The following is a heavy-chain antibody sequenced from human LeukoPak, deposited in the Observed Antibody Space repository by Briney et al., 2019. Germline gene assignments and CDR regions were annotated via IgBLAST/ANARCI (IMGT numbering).Heavy chain of an antibody. CDR1: GFTFSSYA. CDR3: ASGSSVLLWFGEYTETDY. Sequence: PGGSLRLSCAASGFTFSSYAMHWVRQAPGKGLEWVAVISYDGSDKYCADSVKGRFTISRDNSKNTLYLQMNSLRAEDTAVYYCASGSSVLLWFGEYTETDYWGQGTLVTVSS. J-gene: IGHJ4*02. D-gene: IGHD3-10*01. V-gene: IGHV3-30*04. CDR2: ISYDGSDK.